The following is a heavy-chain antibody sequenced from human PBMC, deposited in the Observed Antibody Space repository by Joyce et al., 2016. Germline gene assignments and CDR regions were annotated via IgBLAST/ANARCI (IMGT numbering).Heavy chain of an antibody. CDR2: IYNSGRT. J-gene: IGHJ4*02. CDR3: VRGVYTSPLDS. D-gene: IGHD1-1*01. Sequence: QVQLQESGPGLVRPSQTLSLTCTVSGGSFSSADTQWTWIRQPPGKGLVWIWYIYNSGRTNLNPSLQSRINMSVAPSKNQFSLNLTSVTGADTAMYYCVRGVYTSPLDSWGPGTLVSVST. V-gene: IGHV4-30-4*01. CDR1: GGSFSSADTQ.